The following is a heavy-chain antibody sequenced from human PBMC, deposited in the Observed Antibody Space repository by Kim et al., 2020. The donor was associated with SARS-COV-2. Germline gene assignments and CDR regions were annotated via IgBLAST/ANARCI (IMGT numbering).Heavy chain of an antibody. Sequence: SETLSLTCTVSGDSVSSNSYYWSWIPQPPGKGLEWIGYIYHNGRTNYNPSLKSRVTVSVDTSKNQFSLRLRSVTAADTAVYYCARVGLYSGSYYFDFWGQGTLVTVSS. CDR2: IYHNGRT. CDR1: GDSVSSNSYY. V-gene: IGHV4-61*01. J-gene: IGHJ4*02. CDR3: ARVGLYSGSYYFDF. D-gene: IGHD1-26*01.